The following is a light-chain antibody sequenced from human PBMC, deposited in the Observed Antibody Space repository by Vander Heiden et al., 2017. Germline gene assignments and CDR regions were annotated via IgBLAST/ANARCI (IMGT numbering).Light chain of an antibody. J-gene: IGLJ2*01. CDR3: QSSDSSLRVVV. Sequence: QSVLTQPPPVSGAPGQGVTISCIGSSSNIGAGHDVHWYQQLPGTAPKLLMYDNINRPSGIPDRFSGSRSGTNASLAITGLQAEDEADYYCQSSDSSLRVVVFGGGTKLTVL. CDR1: SSNIGAGHD. CDR2: DNI. V-gene: IGLV1-40*01.